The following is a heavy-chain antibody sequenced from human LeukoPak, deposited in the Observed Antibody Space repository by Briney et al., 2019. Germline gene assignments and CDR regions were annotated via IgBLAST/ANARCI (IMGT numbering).Heavy chain of an antibody. V-gene: IGHV3-48*03. Sequence: GGSLRLSCAASGFRFSSQEMAWVRQAPGKGLEWVSYMSKDGRTIYYADSVKGRFTISRDNTRNSLFLQLYSLRADDTGFYYCARGSYTGFDLYFDSWGQGTLVTISS. CDR2: MSKDGRTI. CDR1: GFRFSSQE. CDR3: ARGSYTGFDLYFDS. D-gene: IGHD5-12*01. J-gene: IGHJ4*02.